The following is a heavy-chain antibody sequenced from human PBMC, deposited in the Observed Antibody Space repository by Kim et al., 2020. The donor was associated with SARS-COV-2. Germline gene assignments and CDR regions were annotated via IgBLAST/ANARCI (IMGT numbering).Heavy chain of an antibody. J-gene: IGHJ5*01. CDR3: ARGDALSYYDTSGFS. Sequence: GGSLRLSCTSPEFTFSGYYMNWIRQTPGKELEWVSYISRDADIMYYADSVKGRFTISRDNAGNSLYLQMNSLRAEDTALYYCARGDALSYYDTSGFSWG. V-gene: IGHV3-11*01. CDR2: ISRDADIM. D-gene: IGHD3-22*01. CDR1: EFTFSGYY.